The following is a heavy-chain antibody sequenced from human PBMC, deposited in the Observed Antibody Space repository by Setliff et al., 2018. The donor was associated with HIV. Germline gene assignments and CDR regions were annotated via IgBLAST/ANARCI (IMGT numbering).Heavy chain of an antibody. CDR3: ATLHHDVSTGRAHYFDY. CDR1: GFIVSTNH. J-gene: IGHJ4*02. D-gene: IGHD3-9*01. CDR2: ISVDGTT. V-gene: IGHV3-53*01. Sequence: GGSLRLSCAASGFIVSTNHMTWVRQAPGKGLEWVSSISVDGTTYYANSVKGRFSISRDTSKNTVSLEMNTLRPDDTAVYFCATLHHDVSTGRAHYFDYWGQGTLVTVSS.